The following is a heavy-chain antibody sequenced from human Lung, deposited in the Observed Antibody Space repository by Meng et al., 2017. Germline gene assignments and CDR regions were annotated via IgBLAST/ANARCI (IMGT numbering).Heavy chain of an antibody. J-gene: IGHJ4*02. CDR1: GITVSNAW. Sequence: EVRLVESGGGLVQPGGSLRLSCAASGITVSNAWMTWVRQSPGKGLEWVGRIKSRTDGGTSDYAAPVRGRFTISRDDSKNMLYLQMNSMKTEDTAVYFCEAGYWSGVTCSDYWGQGTLVTVSS. V-gene: IGHV3-15*01. CDR2: IKSRTDGGTS. CDR3: EAGYWSGVTCSDY. D-gene: IGHD2-15*01.